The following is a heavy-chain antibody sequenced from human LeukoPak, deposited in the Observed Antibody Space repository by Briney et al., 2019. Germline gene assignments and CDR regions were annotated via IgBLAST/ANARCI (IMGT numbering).Heavy chain of an antibody. Sequence: GGSLRLSCAASGLTFSSYAMHWVRQAPGKGLEYVSAISSNGCSTYYANSVKGRFTISRDNSKNTLYLQMGSLRAEDMAVYYCASRVQGYWGQGTLVTVSS. V-gene: IGHV3-64*01. J-gene: IGHJ4*02. CDR1: GLTFSSYA. CDR2: ISSNGCST. CDR3: ASRVQGY.